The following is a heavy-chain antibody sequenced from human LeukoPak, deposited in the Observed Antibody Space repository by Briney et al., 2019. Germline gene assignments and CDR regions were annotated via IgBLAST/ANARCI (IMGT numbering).Heavy chain of an antibody. V-gene: IGHV3-7*01. CDR2: IKQDGSEK. Sequence: GGSLRLSCAASGFTFSSYWMSWVRQAPGKGLEWVANIKQDGSEKYYVDSVKGRFTISRDNAKNSLYLQMNSLRAEDTAVYYCARDLSMYYYYGMDVWGQGTTVTVSS. CDR3: ARDLSMYYYYGMDV. CDR1: GFTFSSYW. J-gene: IGHJ6*02.